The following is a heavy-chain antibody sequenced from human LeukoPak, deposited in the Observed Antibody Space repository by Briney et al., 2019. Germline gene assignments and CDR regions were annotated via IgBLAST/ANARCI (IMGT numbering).Heavy chain of an antibody. CDR2: INSDGSST. J-gene: IGHJ4*02. D-gene: IGHD1-26*01. Sequence: PGGSLRLSCAASGFTFSSYWMRWVRQAPGKGLVWVSRINSDGSSTSYADSVKGRFTISRDNAKNTLYLQMNSLRAEDTAVYYCALGEGARSTLQFFDYWGQGTLVTVSS. CDR1: GFTFSSYW. V-gene: IGHV3-74*01. CDR3: ALGEGARSTLQFFDY.